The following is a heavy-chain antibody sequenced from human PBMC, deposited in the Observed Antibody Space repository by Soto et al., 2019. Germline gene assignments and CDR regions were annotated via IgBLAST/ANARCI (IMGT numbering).Heavy chain of an antibody. J-gene: IGHJ4*02. Sequence: QVQLVQSGAEVKKPGASVKVSCKASGGTFSSYTIRWVRQAPGQGLEWMGRIIPILGIANYAQKFQGRVTITADKSTSTAYMELSSLRSEDTAVYYCARDCSGGSCDSFDYWGQGTLVTVSS. CDR3: ARDCSGGSCDSFDY. D-gene: IGHD2-15*01. CDR1: GGTFSSYT. V-gene: IGHV1-69*08. CDR2: IIPILGIA.